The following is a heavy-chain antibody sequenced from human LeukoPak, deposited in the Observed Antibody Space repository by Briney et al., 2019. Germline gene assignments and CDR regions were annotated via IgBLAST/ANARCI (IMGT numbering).Heavy chain of an antibody. CDR1: GFTFSSYA. Sequence: GGSLRLSCAASGFTFSSYAMHWVRQAPGKGLEYVSAISSNGGSTYYANSVKGRFTISRDNSKNTLYLQMGSLRAEDTAVYYCAIRSIVATIRHFDYWGQGTLVTVSS. D-gene: IGHD5-12*01. J-gene: IGHJ4*02. CDR3: AIRSIVATIRHFDY. CDR2: ISSNGGST. V-gene: IGHV3-64*01.